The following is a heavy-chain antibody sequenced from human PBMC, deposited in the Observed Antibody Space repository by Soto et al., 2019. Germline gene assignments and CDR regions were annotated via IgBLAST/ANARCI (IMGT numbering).Heavy chain of an antibody. V-gene: IGHV4-59*08. CDR2: IYYSGST. J-gene: IGHJ3*02. CDR3: ARHKIEDRGAFDI. Sequence: SETLSLTCTVSGGSISRYYWSWIRQPPGKGLEWIGYIYYSGSTNYNPSLKSRVTISVDTSKNQFSLKLSSVTAADTAVYYCARHKIEDRGAFDIWGQGTMVTVSS. CDR1: GGSISRYY. D-gene: IGHD3-10*01.